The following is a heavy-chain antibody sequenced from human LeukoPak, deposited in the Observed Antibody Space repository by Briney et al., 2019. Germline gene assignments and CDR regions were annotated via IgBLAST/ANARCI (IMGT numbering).Heavy chain of an antibody. V-gene: IGHV3-64D*09. CDR1: GLTFNNYV. CDR2: IRSSGGTT. CDR3: VIKDTRWYKY. Sequence: GESVRLSCSASGLTFNNYVMQWVRQAPGKGLEYVTAIRSSGGTTNYALRVQRRFISSRHISKNTLYPKMSSLSSDDRCVYYCVIKDTRWYKYWGQGTLVTVSS. J-gene: IGHJ4*02. D-gene: IGHD6-13*01.